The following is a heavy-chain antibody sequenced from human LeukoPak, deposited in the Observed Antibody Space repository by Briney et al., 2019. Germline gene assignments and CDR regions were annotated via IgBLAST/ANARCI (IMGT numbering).Heavy chain of an antibody. J-gene: IGHJ4*02. CDR2: IIPIFGTA. Sequence: SVKVSSKASGGTFSSYAISWVRQAPGQGLEWMGGIIPIFGTANYAQKFQGRVTITADESTSTAYMELSSLRSEDTAVYYCARDIAKPSGAYWGQGTLVTVSS. CDR3: ARDIAKPSGAY. D-gene: IGHD3-10*01. CDR1: GGTFSSYA. V-gene: IGHV1-69*13.